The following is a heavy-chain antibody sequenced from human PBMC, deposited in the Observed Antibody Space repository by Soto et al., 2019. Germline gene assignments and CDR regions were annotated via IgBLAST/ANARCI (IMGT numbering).Heavy chain of an antibody. D-gene: IGHD3-16*02. CDR2: INHSGST. V-gene: IGHV4-34*01. J-gene: IGHJ6*02. CDR3: ARGFSKAHYVWGSYRVGGMDV. Sequence: PSETLSLTCAIYGGSFSGYYWSWIRQPPGKGLEWIGEINHSGSTNYNPSLKSRVTISVDTSKNQFSLKLSSVTAADTAVYYCARGFSKAHYVWGSYRVGGMDVWGQGTTVTVSS. CDR1: GGSFSGYY.